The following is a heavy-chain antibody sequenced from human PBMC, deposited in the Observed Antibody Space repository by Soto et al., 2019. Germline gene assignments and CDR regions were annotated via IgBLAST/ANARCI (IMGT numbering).Heavy chain of an antibody. J-gene: IGHJ5*02. D-gene: IGHD4-17*01. CDR2: IYHSGST. Sequence: QVQLQESGPGLVKPSGTLSLTCAVSGGSISSSNWWSWVRQPPGKGLEWIGEIYHSGSTNYNPSLQGRVTKSVRKAKNQFSLELSSWAAADTGVYYWAVYEYGDFPEREDNWFRPWGQGTLVTV. V-gene: IGHV4-4*02. CDR3: AVYEYGDFPEREDNWFRP. CDR1: GGSISSSNW.